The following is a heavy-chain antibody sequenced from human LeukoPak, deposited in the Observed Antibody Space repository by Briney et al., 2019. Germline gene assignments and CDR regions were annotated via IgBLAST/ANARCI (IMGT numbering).Heavy chain of an antibody. V-gene: IGHV3-74*01. J-gene: IGHJ1*01. CDR3: ARVSGLGMNEYYQH. Sequence: GGSLRLSCAASGFSFADSWMHWVRQAPGKGLVWVSRINNNGSDTRYADSVRGRFTISRDNAKNTLYLQMNSLRAEDTAVYYCARVSGLGMNEYYQHWGQGTLVTVPS. CDR2: INNNGSDT. D-gene: IGHD3-10*01. CDR1: GFSFADSW.